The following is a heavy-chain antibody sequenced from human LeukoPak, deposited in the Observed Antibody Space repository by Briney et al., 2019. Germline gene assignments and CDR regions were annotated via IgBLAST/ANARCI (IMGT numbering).Heavy chain of an antibody. CDR2: ISAYNGNT. J-gene: IGHJ5*02. CDR1: GYTFTSYG. CDR3: ARAAVRGVIRKYNWFDP. D-gene: IGHD3-10*01. Sequence: ASVKVSCKASGYTFTSYGISWVRQAPGQGLEWMGWISAYNGNTNYAQKLRGRVTMTTDTSTSTAYMELRSLRSDDTAVYYCARAAVRGVIRKYNWFDPWGQGTLVTVSS. V-gene: IGHV1-18*04.